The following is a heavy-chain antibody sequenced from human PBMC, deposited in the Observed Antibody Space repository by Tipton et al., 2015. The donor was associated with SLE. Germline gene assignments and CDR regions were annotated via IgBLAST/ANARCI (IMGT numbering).Heavy chain of an antibody. CDR2: IKEDGSDK. Sequence: SLRLSCAASGFTFSSYWMSWVRQAPGKGLEWVANIKEDGSDKYYVDSVKGRFTISRDNAKDSLYLQMNSLRAEDTAVYYCARHGRGYPFYDYFYMDVWGKGTTVTVSS. D-gene: IGHD3-22*01. CDR3: ARHGRGYPFYDYFYMDV. CDR1: GFTFSSYW. V-gene: IGHV3-7*01. J-gene: IGHJ6*03.